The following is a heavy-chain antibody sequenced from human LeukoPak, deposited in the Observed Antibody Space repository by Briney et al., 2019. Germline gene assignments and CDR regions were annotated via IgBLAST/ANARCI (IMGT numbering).Heavy chain of an antibody. D-gene: IGHD3-3*02. Sequence: PSKTLSLTCAVYGGSFSGYYWSWIRQPPGKGLEWIGEINHSGSTNYNPSLKSRVTISVDTSKNQFSLKLSSVTAADTAVYYCARGREGIRGHYFDYWGQGTLVTVSS. CDR2: INHSGST. CDR1: GGSFSGYY. V-gene: IGHV4-34*01. J-gene: IGHJ4*02. CDR3: ARGREGIRGHYFDY.